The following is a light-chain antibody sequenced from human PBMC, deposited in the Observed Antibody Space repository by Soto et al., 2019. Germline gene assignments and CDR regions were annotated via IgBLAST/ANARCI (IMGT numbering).Light chain of an antibody. Sequence: IQLTQSPSSLSASVVDRVTITCLASQGISNFLAWYKQKPGKAPKLLIYAASTLQSGVPSRFSGSGSGTDFTLTISSLQPEDFATYYCQQLESYPSTFGGGTKVDIK. CDR1: QGISNF. CDR3: QQLESYPST. V-gene: IGKV1-9*01. J-gene: IGKJ4*01. CDR2: AAS.